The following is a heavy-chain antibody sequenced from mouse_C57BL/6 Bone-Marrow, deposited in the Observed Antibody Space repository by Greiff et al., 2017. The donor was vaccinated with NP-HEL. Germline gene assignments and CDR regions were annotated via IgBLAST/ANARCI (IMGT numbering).Heavy chain of an antibody. CDR2: INPYNGGT. D-gene: IGHD2-3*01. CDR3: ARKGGWLLRY. J-gene: IGHJ2*01. Sequence: EVKLMESGPVLVKPGASVKMSCKASGYTFTDYYMNWVKQSHGKSLEWIGVINPYNGGTSYNQKFKGKATLTVDKSSSTAYMELNSLTSEDSAVYYCARKGGWLLRYWGQGTTLTVSS. V-gene: IGHV1-19*01. CDR1: GYTFTDYY.